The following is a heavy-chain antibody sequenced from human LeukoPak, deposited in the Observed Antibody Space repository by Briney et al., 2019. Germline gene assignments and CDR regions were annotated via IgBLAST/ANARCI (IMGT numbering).Heavy chain of an antibody. CDR3: ARQSLGASGLAH. Sequence: GGSLRLSCAVSGFRFNSHHMHWVRQAPNKGLEWVAVAPHDRSSPSHAASVNGRFTISRDNSKDTLFLHMDSLRVDDTAIYYCARQSLGASGLAHWGKGVFVTVPS. CDR1: GFRFNSHH. J-gene: IGHJ4*02. V-gene: IGHV3-30*03. D-gene: IGHD1-26*01. CDR2: APHDRSSP.